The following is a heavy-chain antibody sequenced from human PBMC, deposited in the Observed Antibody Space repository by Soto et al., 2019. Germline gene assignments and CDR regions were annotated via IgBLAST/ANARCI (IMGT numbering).Heavy chain of an antibody. D-gene: IGHD6-13*01. CDR3: AGKQQLVRILARYYYMDV. V-gene: IGHV4-34*01. CDR2: INHSGST. J-gene: IGHJ6*03. Sequence: TSETLSLTCAVYGGSFSGYYWSWIRQPPGKGLEWIGEINHSGSTNYNPSLKSRVTISVDTSKNQFSLKLSSVTAADTAVYYCAGKQQLVRILARYYYMDVWGKGTTVTVSS. CDR1: GGSFSGYY.